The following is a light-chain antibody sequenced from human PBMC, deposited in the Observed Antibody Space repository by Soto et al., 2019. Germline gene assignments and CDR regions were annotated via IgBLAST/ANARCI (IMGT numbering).Light chain of an antibody. V-gene: IGKV1-5*03. CDR3: QQYNSYPWT. CDR1: QGISSW. CDR2: KTS. Sequence: DIQMTQSPSTLSASLGDTVTITCRASQGISSWLAWYKQKPGKAPNLLIYKTSTSENGVPSRFSGAGSETEFTLTISSLQPDDFATYYCQQYNSYPWTFGQGTKVEIK. J-gene: IGKJ1*01.